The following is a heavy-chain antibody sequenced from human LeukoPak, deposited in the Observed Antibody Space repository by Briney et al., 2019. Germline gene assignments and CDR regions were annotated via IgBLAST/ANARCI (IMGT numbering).Heavy chain of an antibody. D-gene: IGHD5-12*01. Sequence: SETLSLTCTVSGGSISSGDYYWSWIRQPPGKGLEWIGCIYYSGGTDYNASLKSRVTISIDTSKSQFSLKLSSVTAADTAVYYCAREREYSGYGSGGIVDYWGQGTLVIVSS. V-gene: IGHV4-30-4*01. CDR1: GGSISSGDYY. CDR2: IYYSGGT. CDR3: AREREYSGYGSGGIVDY. J-gene: IGHJ4*02.